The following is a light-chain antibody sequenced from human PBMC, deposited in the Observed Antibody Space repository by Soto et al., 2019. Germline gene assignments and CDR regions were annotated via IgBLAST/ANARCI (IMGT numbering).Light chain of an antibody. J-gene: IGKJ1*01. CDR3: QDYGSLLQP. CDR2: GAS. Sequence: IALKQSPGTLSLSPGGRATVTCRSSQSVSSSYLAWYQQKPGQAPRLLIYGASSRATGIPDRFSGSGSGTDFTLTISRLEPEDFVVYYCQDYGSLLQPFGQGTKVDI. CDR1: QSVSSSY. V-gene: IGKV3-20*01.